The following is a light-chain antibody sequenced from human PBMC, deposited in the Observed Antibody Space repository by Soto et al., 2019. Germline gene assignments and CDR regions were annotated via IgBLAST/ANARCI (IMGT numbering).Light chain of an antibody. J-gene: IGKJ1*01. Sequence: EIVLTQSAATLSLTPEERATLSCRASQSVSSYLAWYQQKPGQAPRLLIYGASTMATGIPARFSGSGSGTEFTLTISSLQSEDFAVYYCQQYNNWPRTFGRGTKV. CDR2: GAS. CDR3: QQYNNWPRT. CDR1: QSVSSY. V-gene: IGKV3-15*01.